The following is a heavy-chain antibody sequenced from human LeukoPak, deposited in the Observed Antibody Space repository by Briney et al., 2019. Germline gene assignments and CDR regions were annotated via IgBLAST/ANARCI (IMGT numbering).Heavy chain of an antibody. V-gene: IGHV1-2*02. D-gene: IGHD3-9*01. Sequence: ASVKVSCKTSGYSFNDYYLHWVRQAPGQGLEWMGWINPNSGRTHYAPKFQGRVTLTTDTSITTAYMELRSRISGDTSLYSFARDSSDILTGYYHFWGQGTLVTVSS. CDR3: ARDSSDILTGYYHF. CDR1: GYSFNDYY. J-gene: IGHJ4*02. CDR2: INPNSGRT.